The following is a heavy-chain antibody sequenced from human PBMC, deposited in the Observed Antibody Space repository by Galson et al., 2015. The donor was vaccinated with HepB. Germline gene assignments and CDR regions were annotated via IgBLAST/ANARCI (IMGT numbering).Heavy chain of an antibody. CDR3: VRDWTGESCSGGTCISN. D-gene: IGHD2-15*01. Sequence: SLRLSCAASGFTFDIYAMTWVRQAPGKGLEWVSTISGSYGAAYADSVEGRFIISRDNSKDALYLQMNSLRAGDTALYYCVRDWTGESCSGGTCISNWGQGTLVTVSS. CDR1: GFTFDIYA. CDR2: ISGSYGAA. V-gene: IGHV3-23*01. J-gene: IGHJ4*02.